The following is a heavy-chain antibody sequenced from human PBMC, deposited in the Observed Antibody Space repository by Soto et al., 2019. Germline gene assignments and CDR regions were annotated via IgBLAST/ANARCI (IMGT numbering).Heavy chain of an antibody. Sequence: ASETLSLTCAVSDDSIRSGYYWSWIRQPPGKGLEWIGEINHSGSTNYNSSLKSRVTISVDTSKNQFSLKLSSVTAADTSVYYCARNYGDYVTGYYYNGMDVWGQGTTVPVSS. J-gene: IGHJ6*02. CDR2: INHSGST. V-gene: IGHV4-34*01. D-gene: IGHD4-17*01. CDR3: ARNYGDYVTGYYYNGMDV. CDR1: DDSIRSGYY.